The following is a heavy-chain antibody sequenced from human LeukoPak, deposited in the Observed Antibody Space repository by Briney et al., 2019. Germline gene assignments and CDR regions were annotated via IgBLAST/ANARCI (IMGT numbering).Heavy chain of an antibody. D-gene: IGHD5-12*01. J-gene: IGHJ3*02. V-gene: IGHV3-30*04. CDR2: ISSDGSNK. CDR1: GFIFSNYA. CDR3: ARSNVADAFDI. Sequence: GRSLGLACAASGFIFSNYAMHWVRQAPGKGLEWVALISSDGSNKYYADSVKGRFTISRDNSKNTLYLQMNSLRAEDTAVYYCARSNVADAFDIWGQGTMVTVSS.